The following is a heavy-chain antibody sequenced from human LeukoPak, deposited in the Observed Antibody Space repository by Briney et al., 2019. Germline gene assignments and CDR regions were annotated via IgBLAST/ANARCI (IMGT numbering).Heavy chain of an antibody. D-gene: IGHD6-13*01. Sequence: SVKVSCKASGGTFSSYAISWVRQAPGQGLEWMGRIIPILGIANYAQKFQGRVTITADKSTSTAYMELSSLRSEDTAVSYCAAGYSSSSSYYYYYGMDVWGQGTTVTLSS. CDR1: GGTFSSYA. CDR2: IIPILGIA. V-gene: IGHV1-69*04. CDR3: AAGYSSSSSYYYYYGMDV. J-gene: IGHJ6*02.